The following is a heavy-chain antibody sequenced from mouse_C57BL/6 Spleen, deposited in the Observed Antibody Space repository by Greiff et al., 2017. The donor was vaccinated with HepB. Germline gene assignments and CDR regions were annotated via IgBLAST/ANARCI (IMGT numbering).Heavy chain of an antibody. Sequence: EVHLVESGGGLVQPGGSLKLSCAASGFTFSDYYMYWVRQTPEKRLEWVAYISNGGGSTYYPDTVKGRFTISRDNAKNTLYLQMSRLKSEDTAMYYCARQEIYDGYSYAMDYWGQGTSVTVSS. V-gene: IGHV5-12*01. CDR3: ARQEIYDGYSYAMDY. J-gene: IGHJ4*01. D-gene: IGHD2-3*01. CDR1: GFTFSDYY. CDR2: ISNGGGST.